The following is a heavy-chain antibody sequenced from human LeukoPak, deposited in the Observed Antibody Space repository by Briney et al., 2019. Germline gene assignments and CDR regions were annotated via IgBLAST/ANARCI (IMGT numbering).Heavy chain of an antibody. D-gene: IGHD3-22*01. CDR3: ARSGSSGYSFDY. V-gene: IGHV3-30*04. CDR1: GFSFSNYA. J-gene: IGHJ4*02. Sequence: GGSLRLSCAASGFSFSNYAMSWVRQAPGKGLEWVAVISYDGSNKYYADSVKGRFTISRDNSKNTLYLQMNSLRAEDTAVYYCARSGSSGYSFDYWGQGTLVTVSS. CDR2: ISYDGSNK.